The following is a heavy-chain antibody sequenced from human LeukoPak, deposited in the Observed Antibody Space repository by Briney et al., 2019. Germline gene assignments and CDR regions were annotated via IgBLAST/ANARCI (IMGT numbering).Heavy chain of an antibody. CDR2: ISHSGTT. CDR3: AREAWGELHSDY. CDR1: GYSVSSDFF. Sequence: RTSETLSLTCTVSGYSVSSDFFWGWIRQPPGKGLEWIGSISHSGTTYYNPSLKSRVTISIHTSKNQFSLKLSSVTAADTAVYYCAREAWGELHSDYWGQGTLVTVSS. V-gene: IGHV4-38-2*02. D-gene: IGHD1-26*01. J-gene: IGHJ4*02.